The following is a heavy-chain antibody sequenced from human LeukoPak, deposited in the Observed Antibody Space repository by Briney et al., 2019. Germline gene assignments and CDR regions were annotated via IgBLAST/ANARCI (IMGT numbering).Heavy chain of an antibody. J-gene: IGHJ4*02. D-gene: IGHD1-26*01. CDR2: IYYSGST. CDR3: ARVVVGAIPYYFDY. Sequence: SETLSLTCTVSGGSISSGGYYWSWIRQHPGKGLEWIGYIYYSGSTYYNPSLKSRVTISVDTSKNQFSLKLSSVTAADTAVYYCARVVVGAIPYYFDYWGQGTLVTVSS. V-gene: IGHV4-31*03. CDR1: GGSISSGGYY.